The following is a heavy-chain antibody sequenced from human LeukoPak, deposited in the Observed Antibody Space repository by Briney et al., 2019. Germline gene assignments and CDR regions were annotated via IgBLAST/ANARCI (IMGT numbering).Heavy chain of an antibody. D-gene: IGHD4-11*01. J-gene: IGHJ4*02. CDR1: RFNFSNYW. CDR2: INQHRSEK. V-gene: IGHV3-7*01. Sequence: GGSLRLSCAASRFNFSNYWMSWVRQAPGKGLEWVANINQHRSEKYYVDSVKGRFTISRDNSKNTLYLQMNSLRAEDTAVYYCLLAATTYYFDYWGQGTLVTVSS. CDR3: LLAATTYYFDY.